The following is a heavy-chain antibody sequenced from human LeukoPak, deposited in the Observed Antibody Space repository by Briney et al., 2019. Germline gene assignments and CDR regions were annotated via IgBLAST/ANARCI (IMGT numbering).Heavy chain of an antibody. CDR2: IYYSGST. CDR3: ARFHTSGYYRHFDF. CDR1: GGSISTGRYY. J-gene: IGHJ4*02. V-gene: IGHV4-31*03. D-gene: IGHD3-22*01. Sequence: SETLSLTCTVSGGSISTGRYYWSWIRQHPGKGLEWIAYIYYSGSTYYNPSLKSRVTISVDTSKNQFSLKLSSVTAADTAVYYCARFHTSGYYRHFDFWGQGTLVTVSS.